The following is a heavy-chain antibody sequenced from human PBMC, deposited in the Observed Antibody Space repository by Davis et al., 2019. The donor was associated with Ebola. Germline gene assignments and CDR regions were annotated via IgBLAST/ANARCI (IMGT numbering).Heavy chain of an antibody. V-gene: IGHV1-46*01. CDR2: INPSGGST. CDR3: ARRKVGATYYFDY. CDR1: GYTFTSYD. Sequence: ASVKVSCKASGYTFTSYDINWVRQAPGQGLEWMGIINPSGGSTSYAQKFQGRVTMTRDTSTSTVYMELSSLRSEDTAVYYCARRKVGATYYFDYWGQGTLVTVSS. D-gene: IGHD1-26*01. J-gene: IGHJ4*02.